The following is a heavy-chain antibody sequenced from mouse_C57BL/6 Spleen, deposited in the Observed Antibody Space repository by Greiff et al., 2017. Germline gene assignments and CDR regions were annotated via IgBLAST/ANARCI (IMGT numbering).Heavy chain of an antibody. J-gene: IGHJ3*01. Sequence: QVQLQQPGAELVMPGASVKLSCKASGYTFTSYWMHWVKPRPGQGLEWIGEIDPSDSYTNSNQTFKGKSTLTVDKSSITASMQLSSLTSEDSAVYYCARWEGWFAYWGQGTLVTVSA. V-gene: IGHV1-69*01. CDR2: IDPSDSYT. CDR3: ARWEGWFAY. D-gene: IGHD4-1*01. CDR1: GYTFTSYW.